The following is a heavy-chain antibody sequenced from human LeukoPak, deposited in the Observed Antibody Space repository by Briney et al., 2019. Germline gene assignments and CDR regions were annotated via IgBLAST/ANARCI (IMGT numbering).Heavy chain of an antibody. D-gene: IGHD3-10*01. Sequence: GASVKVSCKASGYTFTDYNIHWVRQAPGQGLEGMGWINPNSGGTNYAQRFQGMVTMTRDTSISTTYMDLGSLKYDATAPYFCSVWFGEFAHWGQGTLVTVSS. V-gene: IGHV1-2*02. CDR2: INPNSGGT. CDR3: SVWFGEFAH. CDR1: GYTFTDYN. J-gene: IGHJ4*02.